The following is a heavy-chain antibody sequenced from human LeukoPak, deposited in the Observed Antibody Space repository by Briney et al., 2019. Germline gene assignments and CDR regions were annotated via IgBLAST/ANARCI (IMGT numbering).Heavy chain of an antibody. CDR3: TRDYSQSSSWYGDFDY. Sequence: GGSLRLSCAPSRLILSNHWTHWVRHVPGKGLGWVSRINSDGGSTTYADSVKGRFTLYRDTAKNTLYLQMNSQRDEDTAVYYCTRDYSQSSSWYGDFDYWGQGTQVTVSS. CDR2: INSDGGST. D-gene: IGHD6-13*01. V-gene: IGHV3-74*03. CDR1: RLILSNHW. J-gene: IGHJ4*02.